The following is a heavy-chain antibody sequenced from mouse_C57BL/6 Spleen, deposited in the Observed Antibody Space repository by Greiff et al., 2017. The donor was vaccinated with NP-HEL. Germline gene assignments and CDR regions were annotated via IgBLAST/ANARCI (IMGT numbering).Heavy chain of an antibody. Sequence: EVMLVESEGGLVQPGSSMKLSCTASGFTFSDYYMAWVRQVPEKGLEWVANINYDGSSTYYLDSLKSRFIFSRDNAKNILYLQMSSLKSEDTATYYCARDPYGSGFDYWGQGTTLTVSS. V-gene: IGHV5-16*01. CDR2: INYDGSST. CDR3: ARDPYGSGFDY. J-gene: IGHJ2*01. CDR1: GFTFSDYY. D-gene: IGHD1-1*01.